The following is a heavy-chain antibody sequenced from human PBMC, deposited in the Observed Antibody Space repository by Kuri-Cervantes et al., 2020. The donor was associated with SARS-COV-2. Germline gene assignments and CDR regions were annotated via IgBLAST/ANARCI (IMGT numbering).Heavy chain of an antibody. V-gene: IGHV4-59*11. Sequence: SETLSLTCTVSGGSISSHYWSWIRQPPGKGLEWIGYIYYSGSTNYNPSLKSRVTISVDTSKNQFSLKLSSVTAADTAVYYCGRHHISRGNYYCYMDVWGKGTTVTVSS. CDR1: GGSISSHY. CDR3: GRHHISRGNYYCYMDV. CDR2: IYYSGST. J-gene: IGHJ6*03. D-gene: IGHD2-21*01.